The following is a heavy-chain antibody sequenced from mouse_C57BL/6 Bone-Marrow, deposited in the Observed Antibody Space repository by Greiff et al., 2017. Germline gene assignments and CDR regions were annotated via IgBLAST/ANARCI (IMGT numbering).Heavy chain of an antibody. CDR2: ISYDGSN. CDR1: GYSITSGYY. Sequence: EVKVEESGPGLVKPSQSLSLTCSVTGYSITSGYYWNWIRQFPGNKLEWVGYISYDGSNNYNPSLKNRISITRDTSNNQFSLKLHSVTTKDTATYYCARDYYGSSHWYFDVWGTGTTVTVSS. D-gene: IGHD1-1*01. J-gene: IGHJ1*03. V-gene: IGHV3-6*01. CDR3: ARDYYGSSHWYFDV.